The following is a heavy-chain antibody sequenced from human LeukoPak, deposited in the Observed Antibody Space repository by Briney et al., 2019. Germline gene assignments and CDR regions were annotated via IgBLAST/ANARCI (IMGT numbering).Heavy chain of an antibody. CDR3: ARGATISETGYFDF. J-gene: IGHJ4*03. CDR1: GGSFSRYY. CDR2: IDHRGDT. D-gene: IGHD5-24*01. Sequence: SSETLSLTCAVYGGSFSRYYWSWIRQSPGKGPEWIAEIDHRGDTNYNPSVKSRVTISVDTSKNQFSLKMRSLSAADTALYYCARGATISETGYFDFWGQGTLVTVSS. V-gene: IGHV4-34*01.